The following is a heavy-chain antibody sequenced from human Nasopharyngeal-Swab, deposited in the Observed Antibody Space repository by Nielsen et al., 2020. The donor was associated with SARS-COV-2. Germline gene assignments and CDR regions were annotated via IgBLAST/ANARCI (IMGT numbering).Heavy chain of an antibody. Sequence: GGSLRLSCAASGFTFSSYWMSWVRQAPGKGLEWVANIKQDGSEKYYADSVKGRFTISRDNSKNTLYLQMNSLRAEDTAVYYCAREAQTGYSSGWTYYYYGMDVWGQGTTVTVSS. CDR2: IKQDGSEK. V-gene: IGHV3-7*01. CDR3: AREAQTGYSSGWTYYYYGMDV. J-gene: IGHJ6*02. CDR1: GFTFSSYW. D-gene: IGHD6-19*01.